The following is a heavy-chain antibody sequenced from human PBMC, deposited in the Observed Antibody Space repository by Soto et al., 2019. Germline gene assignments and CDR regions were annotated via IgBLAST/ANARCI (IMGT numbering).Heavy chain of an antibody. V-gene: IGHV3-30-3*01. J-gene: IGHJ2*01. Sequence: GGSLRLSCAASGFTFSSYAMHWVRQAPGKGLEWVAVISYDGSNKYYADSVKGRFTISRDNSKNTLYLQMNSLRAEDTAVYYCARGRAGYCSSTSCYTSWYFDLWGRGTLVTVSS. D-gene: IGHD2-2*02. CDR3: ARGRAGYCSSTSCYTSWYFDL. CDR1: GFTFSSYA. CDR2: ISYDGSNK.